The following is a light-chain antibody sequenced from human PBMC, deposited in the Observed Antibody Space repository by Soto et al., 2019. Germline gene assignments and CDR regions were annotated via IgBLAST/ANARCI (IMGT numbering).Light chain of an antibody. CDR1: SSNIGSNT. CDR3: AAWDDSLNVVV. CDR2: SNN. J-gene: IGLJ2*01. Sequence: QSVLTQPPSASGTPGQRVTISCSRSSSNIGSNTVNWYQQLPGTAPKLLIYSNNQRPSGVPDRFSGSKSGTSASLAISGLQSEDEADYYCAAWDDSLNVVVFGGGTKLTVL. V-gene: IGLV1-44*01.